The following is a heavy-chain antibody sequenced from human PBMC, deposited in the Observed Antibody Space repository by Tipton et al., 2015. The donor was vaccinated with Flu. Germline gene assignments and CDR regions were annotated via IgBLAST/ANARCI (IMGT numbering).Heavy chain of an antibody. D-gene: IGHD6-19*01. CDR3: ASGISVVGDTYYYAMDV. CDR1: GGSISSSSYY. J-gene: IGHJ6*02. CDR2: IYSSGRT. V-gene: IGHV4-39*01. Sequence: TLSLTCTVSGGSISSSSYYWGWIRQSPGKGLEWIGSIYSSGRTYYNPSLKSRVTIFVDTSKNHFSLKLTSVTAADSAVFHCASGISVVGDTYYYAMDVWGQGTTVPVSS.